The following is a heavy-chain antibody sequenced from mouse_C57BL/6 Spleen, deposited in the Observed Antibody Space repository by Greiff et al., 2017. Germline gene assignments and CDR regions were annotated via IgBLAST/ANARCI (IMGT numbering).Heavy chain of an antibody. CDR1: GFNITDYY. CDR2: IDPEDGET. D-gene: IGHD1-1*01. J-gene: IGHJ2*01. Sequence: VQLQQSGAELVKPGASVKLSCTDSGFNITDYYMHWVKQRTEQGLEWIGRIDPEDGETKYAPKFQGKATLTVDTSSNTASLQLTSQTSEDSAVECCALDYSSSYFDYWGQGTTLTGSS. V-gene: IGHV14-2*01. CDR3: ALDYSSSYFDY.